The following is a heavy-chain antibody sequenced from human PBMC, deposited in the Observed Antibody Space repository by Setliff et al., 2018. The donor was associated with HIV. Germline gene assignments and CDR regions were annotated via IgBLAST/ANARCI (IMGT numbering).Heavy chain of an antibody. J-gene: IGHJ3*02. CDR3: TTDIPSMDAFDI. CDR1: GGSISGYY. V-gene: IGHV4-59*01. Sequence: LSLTCTVSGGSISGYYWSWIRQPPGKGLEWIGYIYYIGNTNYNPSLKGRVTLSVDTSKNQLSLKLSSVTAADTAVYYCTTDIPSMDAFDIWGQGTMVTVSS. CDR2: IYYIGNT. D-gene: IGHD2-2*02.